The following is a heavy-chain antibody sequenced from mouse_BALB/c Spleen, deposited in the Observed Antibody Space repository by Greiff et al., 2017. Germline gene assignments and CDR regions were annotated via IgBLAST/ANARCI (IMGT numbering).Heavy chain of an antibody. CDR3: ARVPYDYDVYYAMDY. J-gene: IGHJ4*01. CDR1: GFTFSDYY. V-gene: IGHV5-4*02. D-gene: IGHD2-4*01. Sequence: EVHLVESGGGLVKPGGSLKLSCAASGFTFSDYYMYWVRQTPEKRLEWVATISDGGSYTYYPDSVKGRFTISRDNAKNNLYLQMSSLKSEDTAMYYCARVPYDYDVYYAMDYWGQGTSVTVSS. CDR2: ISDGGSYT.